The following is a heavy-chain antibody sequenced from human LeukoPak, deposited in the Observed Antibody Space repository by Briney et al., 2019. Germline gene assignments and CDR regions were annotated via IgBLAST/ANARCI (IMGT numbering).Heavy chain of an antibody. Sequence: PSGTLSLTCGVSGGSITNTNYWTWVRQPPGKGLEWIGEVNLQGSTNYNPSLMGRVAISVDTSENHISLQLTSVTAAVTAVYYCAREGGPYRPLDYSGQGTLVTVSS. CDR1: GGSITNTNY. CDR2: VNLQGST. CDR3: AREGGPYRPLDY. V-gene: IGHV4-4*02. J-gene: IGHJ4*02.